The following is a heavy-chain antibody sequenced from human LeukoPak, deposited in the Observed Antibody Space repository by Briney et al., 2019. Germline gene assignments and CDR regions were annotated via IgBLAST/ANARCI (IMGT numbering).Heavy chain of an antibody. J-gene: IGHJ4*02. CDR2: IYYKGNT. CDR3: MRRDTGWNYSDY. CDR1: GGSIYSHY. V-gene: IGHV4-59*08. D-gene: IGHD6-19*01. Sequence: SETLSLTCGVSGGSIYSHYWGWIRQPPGKGLEWIGDIYYKGNTNYNPSLKSRVTISRDTSKNHLSLTLPTVVAANTAIYYCMRRDTGWNYSDYWGQGILVTVSS.